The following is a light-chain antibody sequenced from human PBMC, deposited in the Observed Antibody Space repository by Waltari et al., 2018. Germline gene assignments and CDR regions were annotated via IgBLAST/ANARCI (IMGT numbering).Light chain of an antibody. J-gene: IGKJ1*01. CDR1: QGIGRW. CDR3: QHYNSYSSWT. CDR2: KAS. V-gene: IGKV1-5*03. Sequence: DIQMTQSPSTLSASVGDRVTITCRASQGIGRWLAWYQQKPGTAPKFLIYKASSLESGVPARFSGSGSGTEFTLTISSLQPDDFATYYCQHYNSYSSWTFGQGTKVEIK.